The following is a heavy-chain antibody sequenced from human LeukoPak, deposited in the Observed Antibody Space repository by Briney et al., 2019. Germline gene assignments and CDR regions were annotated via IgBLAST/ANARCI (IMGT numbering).Heavy chain of an antibody. CDR1: GFTLSRYW. CDR2: IKEDGSEK. V-gene: IGHV3-7*01. J-gene: IGHJ3*02. D-gene: IGHD3-10*01. Sequence: PGGSLRLSCAASGFTLSRYWMSWVRQAPGKGREWVANIKEDGSEKYYVESVEGRFTISRDNAKNSLYLHMNSLTAEDTAMYYCARDWVAGVPFDAFDIWGQGTMVSVSS. CDR3: ARDWVAGVPFDAFDI.